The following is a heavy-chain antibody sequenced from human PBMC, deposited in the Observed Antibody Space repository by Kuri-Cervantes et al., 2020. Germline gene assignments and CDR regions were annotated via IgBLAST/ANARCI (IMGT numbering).Heavy chain of an antibody. V-gene: IGHV1-18*01. CDR3: ARGRPLYASGPFDP. CDR2: ISAYNGNT. CDR1: GYTFTSYG. Sequence: ASVKVSCSASGYTFTSYGISWGRQAPGQGLEWMGWISAYNGNTNYAQKLQGRVTMTRDTSTSTVYMELNSLRSEDTAVYYCARGRPLYASGPFDPWGQGTLVTVSS. D-gene: IGHD3-10*01. J-gene: IGHJ5*02.